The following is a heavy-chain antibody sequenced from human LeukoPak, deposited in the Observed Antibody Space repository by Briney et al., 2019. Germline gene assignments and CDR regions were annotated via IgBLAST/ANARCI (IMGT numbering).Heavy chain of an antibody. D-gene: IGHD3-10*01. CDR1: GFTFSSYS. Sequence: GGSLRLSCAASGFTFSSYSMNWVRQAPGKGLEWVSSIISSRSYIYYADSVKGRFTISRDNAKNSLYLQMNSLRAEDTAVYYCARSEYYGSGSYRGGDYWGQGTLVTVSS. J-gene: IGHJ4*02. CDR3: ARSEYYGSGSYRGGDY. CDR2: IISSRSYI. V-gene: IGHV3-21*01.